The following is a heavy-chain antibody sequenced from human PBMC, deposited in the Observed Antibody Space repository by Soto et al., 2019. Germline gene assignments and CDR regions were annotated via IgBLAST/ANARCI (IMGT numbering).Heavy chain of an antibody. CDR3: ARGRGDLRFLEWLPRDYYYYYYMDV. CDR2: INHSGST. Sequence: SETLSLTCAVYGGSFSGYYWSWIRQHPGKGLEWIGEINHSGSTNYNPSLKSRVTISVDTSKNQFSLKLSSVTAADTAVYYCARGRGDLRFLEWLPRDYYYYYYMDVWGKGTTVTVSS. J-gene: IGHJ6*03. V-gene: IGHV4-34*01. D-gene: IGHD3-3*01. CDR1: GGSFSGYY.